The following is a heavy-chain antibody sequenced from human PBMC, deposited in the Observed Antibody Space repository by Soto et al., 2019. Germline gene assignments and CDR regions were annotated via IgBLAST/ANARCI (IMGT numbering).Heavy chain of an antibody. CDR1: GNSISGTSSF. CDR3: TRRVRSTGLLDY. CDR2: VYYTGST. V-gene: IGHV4-39*01. Sequence: QLQLRESGPGLVKPSETLSLTCTVSGNSISGTSSFWAWIRQPPGKNLEWIGSVYYTGSTSYNSSLTGRVSISIDTSKNQFSLSLNPVTAADTAVYYCTRRVRSTGLLDYWGQGALVTVSS. D-gene: IGHD4-4*01. J-gene: IGHJ4*02.